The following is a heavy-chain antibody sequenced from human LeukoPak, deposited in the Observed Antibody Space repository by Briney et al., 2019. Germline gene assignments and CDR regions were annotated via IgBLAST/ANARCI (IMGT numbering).Heavy chain of an antibody. J-gene: IGHJ6*03. CDR2: ISRSGSTI. Sequence: PGGSLRLSWAASGFTFSSYEMNWVRQAPGKGLEWVSYISRSGSTIYYAESGKGRFTISRDNATNRLYLQMNSQRAEDTAVYYCARGGGGRCGELLYYYYMDVWGKGTTVTVSS. D-gene: IGHD3-10*01. V-gene: IGHV3-48*03. CDR1: GFTFSSYE. CDR3: ARGGGGRCGELLYYYYMDV.